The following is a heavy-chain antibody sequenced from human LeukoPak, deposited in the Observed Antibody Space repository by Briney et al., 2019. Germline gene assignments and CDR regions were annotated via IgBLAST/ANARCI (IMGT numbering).Heavy chain of an antibody. V-gene: IGHV4-4*07. CDR3: ARQDSKVGAYTGPYYFDY. J-gene: IGHJ4*02. Sequence: SETLSLTCTVSGGSISGYYWSWIRQPAGKGLEWIGRIYTSGTTHDSPSLKSRVTMSVDTSKNQVSLKVSSVTAADTAVYYCARQDSKVGAYTGPYYFDYWGQGTLVTVSS. D-gene: IGHD1-26*01. CDR1: GGSISGYY. CDR2: IYTSGTT.